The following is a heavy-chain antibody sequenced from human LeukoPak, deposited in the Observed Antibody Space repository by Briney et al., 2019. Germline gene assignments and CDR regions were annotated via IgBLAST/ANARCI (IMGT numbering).Heavy chain of an antibody. V-gene: IGHV3-64*01. CDR1: GFTFSRYA. Sequence: VGSLRLSCAASGFTFSRYAMHCVRQAPGTGLEYASAISSYGGSTYYANSLKGRFTIPIHNSQHTLYLQMGGLRAEGMAVYYCARWGSGTSFEYYYYRDVWGKGTTVTVSS. CDR2: ISSYGGST. CDR3: ARWGSGTSFEYYYYRDV. D-gene: IGHD3-16*01. J-gene: IGHJ6*03.